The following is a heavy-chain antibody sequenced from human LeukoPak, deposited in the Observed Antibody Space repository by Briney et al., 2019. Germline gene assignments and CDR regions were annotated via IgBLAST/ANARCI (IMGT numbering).Heavy chain of an antibody. CDR2: ISYDGSNK. V-gene: IGHV3-30*03. D-gene: IGHD1-26*01. J-gene: IGHJ3*02. Sequence: GWSLRLSCAASGFTFSSYGMHWVRQAPGKGLEGVAVISYDGSNKYYADSVKGRFTISRDNSKNTLYLQMNSLRAEDTAVYYCVSGSYYAFDIWREGTMVTVSS. CDR1: GFTFSSYG. CDR3: VSGSYYAFDI.